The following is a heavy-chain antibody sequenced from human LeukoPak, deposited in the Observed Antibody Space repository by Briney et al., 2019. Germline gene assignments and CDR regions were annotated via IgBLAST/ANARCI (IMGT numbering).Heavy chain of an antibody. CDR1: GYTFTNYG. Sequence: ASVKVSCKASGYTFTNYGITWVRQAPGQGLEWMGWIGAYNGNTNYAQKLQGRVTMTTDTSASTAYMELRSLTSDDTAVYYCARVVVATVSWFDPWGQGTRVTVSS. V-gene: IGHV1-18*01. J-gene: IGHJ5*02. CDR3: ARVVVATVSWFDP. CDR2: IGAYNGNT. D-gene: IGHD2-15*01.